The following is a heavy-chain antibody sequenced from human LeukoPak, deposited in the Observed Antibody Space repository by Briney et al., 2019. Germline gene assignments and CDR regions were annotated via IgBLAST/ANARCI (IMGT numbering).Heavy chain of an antibody. J-gene: IGHJ4*02. CDR1: GFTFDDYT. CDR3: AKSKTAVTTGYLDY. V-gene: IGHV3-43*01. Sequence: GGSLRPSCAASGFTFDDYTMHWVRQAPGKGLEWVSLISWDGGSTYYADSVKGRFTISRDNSKNSLYLQMNSLRTEDTALYYCAKSKTAVTTGYLDYWGQGTLVTVSS. CDR2: ISWDGGST. D-gene: IGHD4-17*01.